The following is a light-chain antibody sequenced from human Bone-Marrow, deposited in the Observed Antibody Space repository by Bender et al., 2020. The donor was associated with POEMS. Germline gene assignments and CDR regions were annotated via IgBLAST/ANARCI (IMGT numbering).Light chain of an antibody. CDR2: EDN. CDR3: YSTDSSGNYAV. J-gene: IGLJ7*01. V-gene: IGLV3-19*01. Sequence: SSELTQDPAVSVVLGQTVRITCQGDSLRRHYASWYQQKPGQAPVLVIDEDNERPSGMSERFSASSSGTMATLTISGAQVDDEADYYCYSTDSSGNYAVFGGGTRLTVL. CDR1: SLRRHY.